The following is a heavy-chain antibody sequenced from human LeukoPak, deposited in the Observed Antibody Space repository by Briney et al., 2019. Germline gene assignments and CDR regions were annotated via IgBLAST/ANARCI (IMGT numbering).Heavy chain of an antibody. V-gene: IGHV1-46*01. J-gene: IGHJ4*02. Sequence: ASVKVFCKASGYTFTSYYMHWVRQAPGQGLEWMGIINPSGGSTGYAQKFQGRVTMTRDTSTSTVYMELSSLRSEDTAVYYCAREGSMTTESRTFDYWGQGTLVTVSS. D-gene: IGHD4-17*01. CDR1: GYTFTSYY. CDR2: INPSGGST. CDR3: AREGSMTTESRTFDY.